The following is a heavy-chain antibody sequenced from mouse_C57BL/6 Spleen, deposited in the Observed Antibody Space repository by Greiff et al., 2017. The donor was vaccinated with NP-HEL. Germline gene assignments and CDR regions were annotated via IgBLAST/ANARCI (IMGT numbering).Heavy chain of an antibody. D-gene: IGHD1-1*01. CDR3: ARAYYYGSSRGYFDV. Sequence: DVKLVESGGGLVKPGGSLKLSCAASGFTFSSYAMSWVRQTPEKRLEWVATISDGGSYTYYPDNVKGRFTISRDNAKNNLYLQMSHLKSEDTAMYYCARAYYYGSSRGYFDVWGTGTTVTVSS. V-gene: IGHV5-4*03. J-gene: IGHJ1*03. CDR2: ISDGGSYT. CDR1: GFTFSSYA.